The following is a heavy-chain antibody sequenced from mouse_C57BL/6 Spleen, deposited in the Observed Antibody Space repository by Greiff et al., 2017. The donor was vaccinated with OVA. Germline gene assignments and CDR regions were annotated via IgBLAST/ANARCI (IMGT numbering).Heavy chain of an antibody. CDR1: GYTFTSYW. CDR2: IDPSDSYT. J-gene: IGHJ2*01. Sequence: QVQLQQSGAELVMPGASVKLSCKASGYTFTSYWMHWVKQRPGQGLEWIGEIDPSDSYTNYNQKFKGKSTLTVDKSSSTAYMQLSSLTSEDSAVYYCARPTNSYFDYWGQGTTLTVSS. D-gene: IGHD2-10*01. V-gene: IGHV1-69*01. CDR3: ARPTNSYFDY.